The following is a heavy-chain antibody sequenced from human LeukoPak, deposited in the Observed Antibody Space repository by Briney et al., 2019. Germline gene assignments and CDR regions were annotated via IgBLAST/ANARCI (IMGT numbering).Heavy chain of an antibody. Sequence: ASVKVSCKASGYTVNYYGISWVRQAPGQGLEWMGWISAYTGSTNYAQRLQGRVTMTTDTSTSTAYMELRSLRSDDTAVYYCARGGYCYGYMGYSDYWGRGTLVTVSS. V-gene: IGHV1-18*01. CDR2: ISAYTGST. CDR1: GYTVNYYG. J-gene: IGHJ4*02. CDR3: ARGGYCYGYMGYSDY. D-gene: IGHD5-18*01.